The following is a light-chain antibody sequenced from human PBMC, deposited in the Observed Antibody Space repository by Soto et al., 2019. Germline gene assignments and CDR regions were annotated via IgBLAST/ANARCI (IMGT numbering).Light chain of an antibody. J-gene: IGKJ1*01. Sequence: ESVLISVAGVSFLSPGERATLSCRASQSVSSSYLAWYQQKPGQAPRLLIYGASSRATGIPDRFSGSGSGTDFTLTISRLEPEDFAVYYCQQYGSSPRTFGQGTKVDIK. CDR2: GAS. CDR1: QSVSSSY. CDR3: QQYGSSPRT. V-gene: IGKV3-20*01.